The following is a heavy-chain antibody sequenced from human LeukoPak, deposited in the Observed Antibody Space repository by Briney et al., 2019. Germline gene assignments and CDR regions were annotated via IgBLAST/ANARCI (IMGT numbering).Heavy chain of an antibody. V-gene: IGHV4-59*01. CDR1: GGSISSYY. Sequence: SETLSLTCTVSGGSISSYYWSWIRQPPGKGLEWIGYIYYSGSTNYNPSLKSRVTISVDTSKNQFSLKLSSATAADTAVYYCARGSRYYYDSSGYYLLDYWGQGTLVTVSS. D-gene: IGHD3-22*01. CDR2: IYYSGST. CDR3: ARGSRYYYDSSGYYLLDY. J-gene: IGHJ4*02.